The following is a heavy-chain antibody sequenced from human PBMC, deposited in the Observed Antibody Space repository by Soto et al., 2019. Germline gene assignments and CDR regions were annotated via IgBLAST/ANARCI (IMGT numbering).Heavy chain of an antibody. CDR2: ISYDGSNK. CDR1: GFTFGSYG. Sequence: GGSLRLSCAASGFTFGSYGMHWVRQAPGKGLEWVAIISYDGSNKYYPDSVKGRFTISRDNSKNTLYLQMSSLRAEDTAVYYCAKNRLANSPYYFYYYGMDVWGQGTTVTASS. V-gene: IGHV3-30*18. CDR3: AKNRLANSPYYFYYYGMDV. D-gene: IGHD6-25*01. J-gene: IGHJ6*02.